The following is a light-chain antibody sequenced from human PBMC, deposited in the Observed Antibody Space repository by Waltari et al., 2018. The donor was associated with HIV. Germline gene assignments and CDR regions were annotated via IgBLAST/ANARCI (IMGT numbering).Light chain of an antibody. CDR1: SSNIGAGYD. CDR3: QSYDSSLSGHYV. V-gene: IGLV1-40*01. CDR2: ENN. Sequence: QSVLTQPPSVSGAPGQRVTISCTGSSSNIGAGYDVHWYQQLPGTAPKLLIYENNNRPSGVPDRCSGSKSATSASLAITGLQAEDEADYYCQSYDSSLSGHYVFGTGTKVTVL. J-gene: IGLJ1*01.